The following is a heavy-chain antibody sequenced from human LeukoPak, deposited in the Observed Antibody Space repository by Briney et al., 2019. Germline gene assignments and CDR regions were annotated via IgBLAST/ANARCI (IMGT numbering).Heavy chain of an antibody. V-gene: IGHV3-23*01. CDR3: AKNNYYDSSGPDDY. CDR1: GFTFSSYA. D-gene: IGHD3-22*01. J-gene: IGHJ4*02. Sequence: GGSLRLSCAASGFTFSSYAMSWVRQAPGKGLEWVSSISGSGGSTYYADSVKGRFTISRDNSKNTLYLQMNSLRAEDTAVYYCAKNNYYDSSGPDDYWGQGTLVTVSS. CDR2: ISGSGGST.